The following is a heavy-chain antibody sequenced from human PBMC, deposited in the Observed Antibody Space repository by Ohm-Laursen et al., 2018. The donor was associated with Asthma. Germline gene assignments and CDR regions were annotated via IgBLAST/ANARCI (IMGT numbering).Heavy chain of an antibody. CDR3: ARDKTYGDYAMYWYFDP. J-gene: IGHJ2*01. D-gene: IGHD4-17*01. Sequence: SLRLSCSASGFIVSTKFMIWVRQAPGKGLDWVSVIFGSTGTNYADSVKGRFTISRDNAKNSLYLQMNSLRAEDTAVYYCARDKTYGDYAMYWYFDPWGRGTLVTVSS. CDR2: IFGSTGT. V-gene: IGHV3-53*01. CDR1: GFIVSTKF.